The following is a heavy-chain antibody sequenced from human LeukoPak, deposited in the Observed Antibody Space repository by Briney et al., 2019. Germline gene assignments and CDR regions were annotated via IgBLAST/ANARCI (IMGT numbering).Heavy chain of an antibody. CDR3: ARAGGDSENFDY. D-gene: IGHD4-17*01. J-gene: IGHJ4*02. CDR1: GGSFSGYY. CDR2: INHSGST. Sequence: SETLSLTCAVYGGSFSGYYWSWIRQPPGKGLEWIGEINHSGSTNHNPSLKSRVTISVDTSRNQFSLKLSSVTAADTAVYYCARAGGDSENFDYWGQGTLVTVSS. V-gene: IGHV4-34*01.